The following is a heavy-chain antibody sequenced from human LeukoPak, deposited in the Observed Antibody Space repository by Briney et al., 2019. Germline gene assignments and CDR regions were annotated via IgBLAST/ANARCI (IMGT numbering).Heavy chain of an antibody. D-gene: IGHD3-16*01. CDR2: IYYSGST. Sequence: SETLSLTCTVSGGSISSSTYYWGWIRRPPGKGLEWIGSIYYSGSTYYNPSLKSRVTVSVDTSKNQFFLKLSSVTAADTAVYYCVRGSTLRHYQYWGQGTLVTVSS. CDR3: VRGSTLRHYQY. V-gene: IGHV4-39*01. J-gene: IGHJ4*02. CDR1: GGSISSSTYY.